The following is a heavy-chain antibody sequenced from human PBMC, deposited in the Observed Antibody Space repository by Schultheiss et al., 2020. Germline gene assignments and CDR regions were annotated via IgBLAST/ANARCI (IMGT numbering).Heavy chain of an antibody. D-gene: IGHD5-18*01. J-gene: IGHJ3*01. Sequence: GGSLRLSCSASGFTFSSYAMHWVRQAPGKGLEYVSAISSNGGSTYYADSVKGRFTISRDNSKNTLYLQMSSLRAEDTAVYYCVKVQVDTANHDAFDVWGQGTMVTVSS. CDR2: ISSNGGST. CDR3: VKVQVDTANHDAFDV. CDR1: GFTFSSYA. V-gene: IGHV3-64D*09.